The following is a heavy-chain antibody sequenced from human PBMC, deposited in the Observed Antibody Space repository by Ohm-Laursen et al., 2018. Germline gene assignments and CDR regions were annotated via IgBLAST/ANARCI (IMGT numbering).Heavy chain of an antibody. CDR2: IYYSGST. CDR1: GGSISSYY. D-gene: IGHD6-19*01. V-gene: IGHV4-59*08. CDR3: ARTDPSSGWYYSYFQH. J-gene: IGHJ1*01. Sequence: SDTLSLTCTVSGGSISSYYWSWIRQPPGKGLEWIGYIYYSGSTNYNPSLKSRVTISVDTSKNQFSLKLSSVTAADTAVYYCARTDPSSGWYYSYFQHWGQGTLVTVSS.